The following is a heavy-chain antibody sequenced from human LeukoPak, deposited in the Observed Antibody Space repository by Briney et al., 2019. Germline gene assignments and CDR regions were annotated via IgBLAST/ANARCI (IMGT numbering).Heavy chain of an antibody. CDR3: ARGRYKGSPTSIYYYGMDV. J-gene: IGHJ6*02. Sequence: SETLSLTCSVSGGSISSNYWSWIRQPAGKGLEWIGRTYISGSTNYNPSLKSRVSMSVDTSKNQFSLRLSSVTAADTAVYYCARGRYKGSPTSIYYYGMDVWGRGTTVTVSS. D-gene: IGHD1-26*01. CDR2: TYISGST. V-gene: IGHV4-4*07. CDR1: GGSISSNY.